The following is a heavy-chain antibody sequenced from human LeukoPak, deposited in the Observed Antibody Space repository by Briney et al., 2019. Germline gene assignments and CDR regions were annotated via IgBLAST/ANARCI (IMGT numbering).Heavy chain of an antibody. CDR1: GGSISSYY. Sequence: SETLSLTCTVSGGSISSYYWSWIRQPPGKGLEWIGYIYYSGSTNYNPSLKSRVTISADTSKNQFSLKLSSVTAADTAVYYCARVRIITGTTYNYYGMDVWGQGTTVTVSS. V-gene: IGHV4-59*01. J-gene: IGHJ6*02. CDR2: IYYSGST. D-gene: IGHD1-7*01. CDR3: ARVRIITGTTYNYYGMDV.